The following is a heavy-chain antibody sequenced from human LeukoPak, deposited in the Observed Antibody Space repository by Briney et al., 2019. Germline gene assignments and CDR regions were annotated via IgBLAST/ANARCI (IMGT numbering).Heavy chain of an antibody. J-gene: IGHJ6*03. Sequence: ASVKVSCKASRGTFSSYTISWVRQAPGQGLEWMGGIIPIFGTANYAQKFQGRVTITADESTSTAYMELSSLRSEDTAVYYCARDRVGQQLVGRKNNYYYMDVWGKGTTVTISS. D-gene: IGHD6-13*01. CDR2: IIPIFGTA. CDR3: ARDRVGQQLVGRKNNYYYMDV. CDR1: RGTFSSYT. V-gene: IGHV1-69*13.